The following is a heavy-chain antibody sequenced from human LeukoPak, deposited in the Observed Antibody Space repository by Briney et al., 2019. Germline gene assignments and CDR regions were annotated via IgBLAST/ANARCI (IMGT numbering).Heavy chain of an antibody. CDR3: AKRGMSGTKEFDY. CDR1: GFTFSSYA. J-gene: IGHJ4*02. Sequence: GGSLRLSCAASGFTFSSYAMSWVRQAPGKGLEWVSAISGSGGSTYYADSVKGRFTISRDNSKTTLYLQMNSLRAEDTAVYFCAKRGMSGTKEFDYWGQGSLVTVSS. V-gene: IGHV3-23*01. CDR2: ISGSGGST. D-gene: IGHD1-7*01.